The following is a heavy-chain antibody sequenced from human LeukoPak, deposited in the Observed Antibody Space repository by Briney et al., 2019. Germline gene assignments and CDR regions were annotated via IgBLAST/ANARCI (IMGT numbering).Heavy chain of an antibody. Sequence: PGGSLRLSCAASGFTVGSSYMNWVRQAPGKGLEWVSVIYSSGTTYYPDSVKGRFTISRDYSENTLYLQMNNLRAEDTAVYYCATPSAEMTAINGLYFDVWGRGTLVTVSS. CDR1: GFTVGSSY. V-gene: IGHV3-66*01. CDR3: ATPSAEMTAINGLYFDV. CDR2: IYSSGTT. J-gene: IGHJ2*01. D-gene: IGHD5-24*01.